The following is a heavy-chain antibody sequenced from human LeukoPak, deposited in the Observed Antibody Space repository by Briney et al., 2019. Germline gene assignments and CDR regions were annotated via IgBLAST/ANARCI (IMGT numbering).Heavy chain of an antibody. CDR1: GFTFSSYA. CDR3: AKGSRYCSGGSCLS. CDR2: ISGSGGST. Sequence: GGSLRLSRAASGFTFSSYAMSWVRQAPGKGLEWVSAISGSGGSTYYADSVKGRFTISRDNSKNTLYLQMNSLRAEDTAVYYCAKGSRYCSGGSCLSWGQGTLVTVSS. V-gene: IGHV3-23*01. J-gene: IGHJ5*02. D-gene: IGHD2-15*01.